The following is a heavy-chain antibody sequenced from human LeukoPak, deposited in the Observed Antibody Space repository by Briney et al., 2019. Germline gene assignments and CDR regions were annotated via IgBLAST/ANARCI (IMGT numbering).Heavy chain of an antibody. CDR1: GGSISSSSYY. D-gene: IGHD1-1*01. J-gene: IGHJ3*02. CDR3: ARRSGTLWGSFDI. V-gene: IGHV4-39*07. Sequence: SETLSLTCTVSGGSISSSSYYWGWIRQPPGKGLEWIGSIYYSGSTYYNPSLKSRVTISVDTSKNQFSLKLSSVTAADTAVYYCARRSGTLWGSFDIWGQGTVVTVSS. CDR2: IYYSGST.